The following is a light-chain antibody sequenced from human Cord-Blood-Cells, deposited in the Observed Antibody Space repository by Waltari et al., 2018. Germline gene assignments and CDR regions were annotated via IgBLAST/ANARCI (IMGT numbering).Light chain of an antibody. CDR1: QSVSSSY. J-gene: IGKJ4*01. CDR3: QQYGSSSLT. V-gene: IGKV3-20*01. Sequence: EIVLTQSPGTLSLFPGERATLSCRASQSVSSSYLAWYQQKPGQAPRLLIYGPSSRATGIPDRFSGSGSGTDFTLTISRLEPEDFAVYYCQQYGSSSLTFGGGTKVEIK. CDR2: GPS.